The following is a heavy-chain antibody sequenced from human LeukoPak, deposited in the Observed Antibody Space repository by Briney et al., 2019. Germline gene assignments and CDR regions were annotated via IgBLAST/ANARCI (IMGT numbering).Heavy chain of an antibody. CDR1: GGSISSYY. CDR2: IYYSGST. V-gene: IGHV4-59*01. CDR3: ARYDSSGPIYNWFDP. Sequence: PSETLSLTCTVSGGSISSYYWSWIRQPPGKGPEWIGYIYYSGSTNYNPSLKSRVTISVDTSKNQFSLKLSSVTAADTAVYYCARYDSSGPIYNWFDPWGQGTLVTVSS. D-gene: IGHD3-22*01. J-gene: IGHJ5*02.